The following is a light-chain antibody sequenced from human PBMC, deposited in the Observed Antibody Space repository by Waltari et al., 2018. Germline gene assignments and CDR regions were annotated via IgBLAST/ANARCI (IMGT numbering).Light chain of an antibody. Sequence: QSALTQPASVSGSPGQSITISCTGTSSDVGTYNLVSCYQQHPGKPPKRMIYEVTNRPSGVSNRFSGSKSGNTASLTISGLQAEDEAEYYCCSFAGSSTYYVFGTGTKVTVL. CDR3: CSFAGSSTYYV. CDR2: EVT. V-gene: IGLV2-23*02. CDR1: SSDVGTYNL. J-gene: IGLJ1*01.